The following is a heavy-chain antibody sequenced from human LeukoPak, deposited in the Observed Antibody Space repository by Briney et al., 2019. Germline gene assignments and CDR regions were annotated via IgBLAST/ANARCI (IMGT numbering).Heavy chain of an antibody. CDR1: GFNLSAYS. J-gene: IGHJ4*02. V-gene: IGHV3-48*01. CDR3: ARGDSDHYITLDY. D-gene: IGHD4-17*01. Sequence: GGSLRLSCAASGFNLSAYSMNWVRQAPEKGLEWVSYISRSRDAIYDADSVKGRFTISRDNAKNLLFLQMNSLGVEDTALYYCARGDSDHYITLDYWGQGTLVTVSS. CDR2: ISRSRDAI.